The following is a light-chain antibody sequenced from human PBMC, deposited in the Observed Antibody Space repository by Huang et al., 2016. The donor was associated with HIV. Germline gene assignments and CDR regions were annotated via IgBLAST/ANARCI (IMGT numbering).Light chain of an antibody. CDR1: QTALDTSNNKTY. CDR3: QQYFSSPNT. CDR2: WAS. J-gene: IGKJ2*01. V-gene: IGKV4-1*01. Sequence: DIVMTHSPDSLTVSLGKRATIYCKSSQTALDTSNNKTYLPWYQQKQGQRPKLLLYWASTRQYGVPDRFSGSGSGTDFTLTISRLQAEDVAVYFCQQYFSSPNTFGQGTKLEIK.